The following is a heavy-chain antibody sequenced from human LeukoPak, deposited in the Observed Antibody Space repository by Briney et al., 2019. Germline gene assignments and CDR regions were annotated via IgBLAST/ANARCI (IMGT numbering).Heavy chain of an antibody. Sequence: SVTVSCKASGGTFSSYAISWVRQAPGQGLEWMGRIIPILGIANYAQKFQGRVTITADKSTSTAYMELSSLRSEDTAVYYCARENEATMPFDYWGQGTLVTVSS. D-gene: IGHD5-12*01. CDR3: ARENEATMPFDY. CDR2: IIPILGIA. CDR1: GGTFSSYA. J-gene: IGHJ4*02. V-gene: IGHV1-69*04.